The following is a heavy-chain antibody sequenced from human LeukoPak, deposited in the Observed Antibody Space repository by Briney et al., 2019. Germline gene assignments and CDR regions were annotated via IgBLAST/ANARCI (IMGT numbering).Heavy chain of an antibody. CDR2: IFYRGST. CDR1: GASINTANYY. CDR3: ARVYCSNGVCYNSRGWFDP. D-gene: IGHD2-8*01. V-gene: IGHV4-39*07. Sequence: SETLSLTCTVSGASINTANYYWGWFRLSPGKGLEWIGNIFYRGSTFYSPSFSSRITISLDTSRNEFSLKLISMTAADTAVYYCARVYCSNGVCYNSRGWFDPWGQGTLVTVSS. J-gene: IGHJ5*02.